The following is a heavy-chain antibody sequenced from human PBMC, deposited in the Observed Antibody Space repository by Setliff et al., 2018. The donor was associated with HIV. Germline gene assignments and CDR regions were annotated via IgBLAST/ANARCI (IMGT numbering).Heavy chain of an antibody. CDR3: AGCSGGSCPFDAFDI. D-gene: IGHD2-15*01. V-gene: IGHV4-4*09. Sequence: SETLSLTCIVSGASIRSYYWSWIRQPPGKGLEWIGYIYTSGSTNYNPSLKSRVTISVDTSKNQFSLKLSSVTAADTAVYYCAGCSGGSCPFDAFDIWGQGTMVTVSS. CDR2: IYTSGST. J-gene: IGHJ3*02. CDR1: GASIRSYY.